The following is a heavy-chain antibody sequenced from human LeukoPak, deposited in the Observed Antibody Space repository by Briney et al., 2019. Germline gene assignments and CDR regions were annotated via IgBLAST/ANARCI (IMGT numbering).Heavy chain of an antibody. J-gene: IGHJ3*02. CDR2: IYYSGSA. V-gene: IGHV4-31*03. Sequence: PSQTLSLTCTVSGGSISSGGYSWSWIRQHPGKGLEWIGYIYYSGSAYYNPSLKSRVTISVDTSKNQFSLKLSSVTAADTAVYYCARAGSSSAFDIWVQGTMVTVSS. CDR1: GGSISSGGYS. CDR3: ARAGSSSAFDI. D-gene: IGHD6-6*01.